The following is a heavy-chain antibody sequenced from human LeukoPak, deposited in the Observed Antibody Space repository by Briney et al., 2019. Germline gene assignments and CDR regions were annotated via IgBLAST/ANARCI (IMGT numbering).Heavy chain of an antibody. CDR3: ARVQQWLLHFDY. CDR1: GGSFSGYY. V-gene: IGHV4-34*01. Sequence: PSETMSLTCAVYGGSFSGYYWSWIRQPPGKGLECIGEINHSGSTNYNPSLKSRVTISVDTSKNQFSLKLSSVTAADTAVYYCARVQQWLLHFDYWGQGTLVTVSS. J-gene: IGHJ4*02. CDR2: INHSGST. D-gene: IGHD6-19*01.